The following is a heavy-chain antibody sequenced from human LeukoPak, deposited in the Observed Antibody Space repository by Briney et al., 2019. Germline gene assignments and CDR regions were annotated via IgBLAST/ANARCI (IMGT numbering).Heavy chain of an antibody. D-gene: IGHD3-22*01. J-gene: IGHJ4*02. CDR3: ARIGGDSGYYYYFDY. CDR1: GGSISSYY. Sequence: SETLSLTCTVSGGSISSYYWSWVRQPPGKGLEWIGFIYYSGSTNYNPSLKSRVTISVNTSKNQFSLKLSSVSAADTAVYYCARIGGDSGYYYYFDYWGQGTLVTVSS. CDR2: IYYSGST. V-gene: IGHV4-59*01.